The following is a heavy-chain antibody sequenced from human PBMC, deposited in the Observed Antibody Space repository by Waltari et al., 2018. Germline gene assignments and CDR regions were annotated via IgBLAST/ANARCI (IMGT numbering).Heavy chain of an antibody. J-gene: IGHJ4*02. D-gene: IGHD2-21*01. Sequence: QVQLQESGPGLVKPSETLSLICTVSGGSMTNYYWGWVRQPPGRRLEWIGDLYYSGSTYSAGSTAYNPSLKSRVTISINTPRDQFSLELRSVTAADTAVYYCARRDSFTDFWGQGTLIIVSS. CDR2: LYYSGST. V-gene: IGHV4-59*08. CDR1: GGSMTNYY. CDR3: ARRDSFTDF.